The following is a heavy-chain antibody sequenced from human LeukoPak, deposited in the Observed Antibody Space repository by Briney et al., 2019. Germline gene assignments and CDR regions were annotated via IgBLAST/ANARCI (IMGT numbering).Heavy chain of an antibody. CDR1: GGTFSSYA. CDR2: IIPILGIA. Sequence: SVKVSCKASGGTFSSYAISWVRQAPGQGREWMGRIIPILGIANYAQKFQGRVTITADKSTSTAYMELSSLRSDDTAVYYCARGYCSSTNCYTATAWFDPWGQGTLVTVSS. D-gene: IGHD2-2*02. V-gene: IGHV1-69*04. J-gene: IGHJ5*02. CDR3: ARGYCSSTNCYTATAWFDP.